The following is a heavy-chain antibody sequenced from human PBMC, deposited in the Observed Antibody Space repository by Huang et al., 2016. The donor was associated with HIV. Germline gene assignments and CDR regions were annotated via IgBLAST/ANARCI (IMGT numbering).Heavy chain of an antibody. Sequence: QVQLVESGGGVVQPGRSLRISCAASGFTFSSDGMHWVRQAPGKGLEWVAVISYDGKTKYYADSGKGRFSISRDNSKTTVYLQLNSLRVEDTAVYYCAKGGSAAAVLDFWGQGTLVTVSS. CDR2: ISYDGKTK. CDR3: AKGGSAAAVLDF. CDR1: GFTFSSDG. D-gene: IGHD6-13*01. J-gene: IGHJ4*02. V-gene: IGHV3-30*18.